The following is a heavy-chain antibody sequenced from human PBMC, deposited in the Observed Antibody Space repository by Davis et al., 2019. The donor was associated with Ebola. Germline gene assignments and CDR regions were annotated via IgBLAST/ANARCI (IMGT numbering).Heavy chain of an antibody. V-gene: IGHV4-30-2*01. D-gene: IGHD2-15*01. CDR1: GGSISSGGYS. CDR3: ARAIGYCSGGSCYNWYFDL. CDR2: IYHSGST. Sequence: LRLSCAVSGGSISSGGYSWSWIRQPPGKGLEWIGYIYHSGSTYYNPSLKSRVTISVDRSKNQFSLKLSSVTAADTAVYYCARAIGYCSGGSCYNWYFDLWGRGTLVTVSS. J-gene: IGHJ2*01.